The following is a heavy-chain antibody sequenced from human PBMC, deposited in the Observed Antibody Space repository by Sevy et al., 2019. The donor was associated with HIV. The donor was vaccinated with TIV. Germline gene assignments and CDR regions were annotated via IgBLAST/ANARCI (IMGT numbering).Heavy chain of an antibody. V-gene: IGHV4-34*01. Sequence: SETLSLTCAVYGGSFSGYYWSWIRQPPGKGLEWIGEINHSGSTNYNPSLKSRVTISVDTSKNQFSLKLSSVTAADTAVYYCARVGGISMMVQGVIDYWGQGTLVTVSS. D-gene: IGHD3-10*01. J-gene: IGHJ4*02. CDR3: ARVGGISMMVQGVIDY. CDR2: INHSGST. CDR1: GGSFSGYY.